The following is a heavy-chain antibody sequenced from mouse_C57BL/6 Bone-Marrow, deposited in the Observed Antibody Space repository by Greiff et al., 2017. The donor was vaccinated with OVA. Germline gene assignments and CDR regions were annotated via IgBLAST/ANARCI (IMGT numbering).Heavy chain of an antibody. V-gene: IGHV7-4*01. D-gene: IGHD1-2*01. J-gene: IGHJ4*01. Sequence: EVNVVESGGGLVQPGASLRLSCAASGFTFTDYYMSWVRQPPGKAPEWLALIRNKANGYTTEYTASVKGRFTISRDNSQNILYLQMNTLRAEDSATYYCVKAVGHYYGTTYAMDYWGQGTSVTVSA. CDR3: VKAVGHYYGTTYAMDY. CDR2: IRNKANGYTT. CDR1: GFTFTDYY.